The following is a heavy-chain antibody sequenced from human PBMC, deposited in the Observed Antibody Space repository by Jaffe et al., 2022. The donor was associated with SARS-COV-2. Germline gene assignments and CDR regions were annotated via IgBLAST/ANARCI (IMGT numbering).Heavy chain of an antibody. CDR1: GFTLSRYW. CDR2: MDQNGSKK. V-gene: IGHV3-7*01. Sequence: EVQLVESGGGLVQRGGSLRLSCAASGFTLSRYWMNWVRQAPGKGLEWVANMDQNGSKKNYVDSVKGRFTISRDNAKNSLYLQMDSLRPEDTAVYYCAREDSGLHNWGQGTLVTVSS. CDR3: AREDSGLHN. D-gene: IGHD1-26*01. J-gene: IGHJ4*02.